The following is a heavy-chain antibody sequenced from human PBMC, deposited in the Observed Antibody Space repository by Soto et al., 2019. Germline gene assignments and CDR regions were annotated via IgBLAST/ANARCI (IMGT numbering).Heavy chain of an antibody. V-gene: IGHV4-30-4*01. CDR2: IYYSGST. CDR3: ARVRFGELLLSPWFDP. D-gene: IGHD3-10*01. J-gene: IGHJ5*02. Sequence: PSETLSVTCTVSGGSISSGDYYWSWIRQAPGKGLEWIGYIYYSGSTYYNPSLKSRVTISVDTSKNQFSLKLSSVTAADTAVYYCARVRFGELLLSPWFDPWGQGTLVTVST. CDR1: GGSISSGDYY.